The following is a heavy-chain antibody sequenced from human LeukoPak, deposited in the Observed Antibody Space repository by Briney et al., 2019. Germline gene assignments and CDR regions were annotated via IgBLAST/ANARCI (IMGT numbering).Heavy chain of an antibody. V-gene: IGHV3-7*01. J-gene: IGHJ4*02. Sequence: GGSLRLSCAASGFTFSSHWMTWVRQAPGRGREGWANIKEDGSETFYGDSVKGRFTISRDNAENSLNLQMNNLRPEDTAMYYCARPLFGAISPGYWGQGTLVTVSS. CDR1: GFTFSSHW. D-gene: IGHD3-10*01. CDR3: ARPLFGAISPGY. CDR2: IKEDGSET.